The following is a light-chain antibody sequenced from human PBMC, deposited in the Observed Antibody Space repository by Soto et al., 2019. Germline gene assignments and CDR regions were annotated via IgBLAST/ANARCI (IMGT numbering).Light chain of an antibody. V-gene: IGLV1-40*01. J-gene: IGLJ2*01. CDR1: SSNIGAGYD. Sequence: QSVVTQPPSVSGAPGQRVTISCTGSSSNIGAGYDVHWYQQFPGRAPKLLMYGNNNRPSGVPDRFSGSKSGTSASLDITGLQADDEADYYCLSFDTRLNSVVFGGGTKVTVL. CDR2: GNN. CDR3: LSFDTRLNSVV.